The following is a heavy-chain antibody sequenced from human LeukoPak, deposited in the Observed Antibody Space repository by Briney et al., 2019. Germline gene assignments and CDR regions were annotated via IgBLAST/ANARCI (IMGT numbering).Heavy chain of an antibody. Sequence: ASVKVSCKASGYPFSDYYIHWLQQAPGKGLGWMGRIDPADGETTYAENFQGRVTFTADTSTYTIYMELNSLTLADRAVYFCARDHEERGPYLDLWGQGTQVIVSS. CDR3: ARDHEERGPYLDL. V-gene: IGHV1-69-2*01. CDR1: GYPFSDYY. CDR2: IDPADGET. J-gene: IGHJ4*02. D-gene: IGHD3-10*01.